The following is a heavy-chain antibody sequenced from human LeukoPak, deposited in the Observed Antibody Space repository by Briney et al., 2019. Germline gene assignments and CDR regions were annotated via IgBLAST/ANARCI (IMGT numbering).Heavy chain of an antibody. Sequence: SETLSLTCTVTGGSISSGDYYWSWIRQPPGKGLEWIGYIYYSGSTYYNPSLKSRVTISVDTSKNQFSLNLSSVTAADTAVYYCARTKSGWYYSDYWGQGTLVSVSS. J-gene: IGHJ4*02. V-gene: IGHV4-30-4*01. CDR2: IYYSGST. D-gene: IGHD6-19*01. CDR3: ARTKSGWYYSDY. CDR1: GGSISSGDYY.